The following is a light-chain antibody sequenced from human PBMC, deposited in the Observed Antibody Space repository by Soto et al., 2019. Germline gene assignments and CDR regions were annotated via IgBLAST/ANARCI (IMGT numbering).Light chain of an antibody. J-gene: IGLJ1*01. CDR1: SSNIGSNT. CDR3: AAWDDSLNGYV. V-gene: IGLV1-44*01. CDR2: SNN. Sequence: QSFLTQPPSASGTPGRRVTISCSGSSSNIGSNTVNWYQQLPGTAPKLLIHSNNQRPSGVPDRFSGSKSGTSASLAISGLQSEDEADYYCAAWDDSLNGYVFGTGTKVTVL.